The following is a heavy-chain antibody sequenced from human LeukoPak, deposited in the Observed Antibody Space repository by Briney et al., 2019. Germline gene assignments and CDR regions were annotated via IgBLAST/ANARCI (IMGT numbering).Heavy chain of an antibody. V-gene: IGHV3-48*04. D-gene: IGHD3-10*01. J-gene: IGHJ4*02. CDR2: ISISGSTK. CDR1: GFTFSTYG. CDR3: ARDPYGSGDGYFDY. Sequence: GGSLRLSCAASGFTFSTYGMHWVRQAPGKGPEWVSYISISGSTKYYADSVKGRFTISRDNAKNSLYLQMNSLRAEDTAVYYCARDPYGSGDGYFDYFVQGTQVTVSS.